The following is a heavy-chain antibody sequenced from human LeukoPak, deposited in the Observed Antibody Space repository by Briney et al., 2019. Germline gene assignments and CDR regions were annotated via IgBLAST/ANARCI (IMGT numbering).Heavy chain of an antibody. J-gene: IGHJ4*02. V-gene: IGHV3-23*01. CDR1: GFTFSSYA. CDR2: ISGSGGST. D-gene: IGHD3-16*01. CDR3: AKVMRVYYDYVWGSSYYFDY. Sequence: GGSLRLSCAASGFTFSSYAMSWVRQAPGKGLEWVSAISGSGGSTYYADSAKGRFTISRDNSKNTLYLQMNSLRAEDTAVYYCAKVMRVYYDYVWGSSYYFDYWGQGTLVTVSS.